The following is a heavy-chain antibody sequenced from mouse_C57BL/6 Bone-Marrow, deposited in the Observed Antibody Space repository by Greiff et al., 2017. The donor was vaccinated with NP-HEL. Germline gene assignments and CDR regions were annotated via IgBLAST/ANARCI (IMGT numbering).Heavy chain of an antibody. V-gene: IGHV1-9*01. CDR2: ILPGSGST. J-gene: IGHJ3*01. D-gene: IGHD2-4*01. CDR3: ASFIYYDYDGFAY. Sequence: QVQLKQSGAELMKPGASVKLSCKATGYTFTGYWIEWVKQRPGHGLEWIGEILPGSGSTNYNEKFKGKATFTADTSSNTAYMQLSSLTTEDSASYYCASFIYYDYDGFAYWGQGTLVTVSA. CDR1: GYTFTGYW.